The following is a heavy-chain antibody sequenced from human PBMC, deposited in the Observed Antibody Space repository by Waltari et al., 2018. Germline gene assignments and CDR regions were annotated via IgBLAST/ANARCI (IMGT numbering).Heavy chain of an antibody. Sequence: QVQLVQSGAEVKKPGASVRVSCKASGYTFTAYFLHWVRQAPGQGLEWMGGINPTSGDTKYAQKFQGRVTMTGDTSFSTAYMELSRLTSDDTAVYYCARGVSKSFYYYYYYMDVWGTGTTVTVS. D-gene: IGHD2-8*01. J-gene: IGHJ6*03. CDR2: INPTSGDT. V-gene: IGHV1-2*02. CDR1: GYTFTAYF. CDR3: ARGVSKSFYYYYYYMDV.